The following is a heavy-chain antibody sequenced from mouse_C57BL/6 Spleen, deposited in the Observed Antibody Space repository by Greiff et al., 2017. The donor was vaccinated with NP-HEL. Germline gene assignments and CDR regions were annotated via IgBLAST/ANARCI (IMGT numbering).Heavy chain of an antibody. CDR1: GFTFSSYA. D-gene: IGHD2-4*01. CDR3: ARDLYDYDDLRLGY. Sequence: DVMLVESGGGLVKPGGSLKLSCAASGFTFSSYAMSWVRQTPEKRLEWVATISDGGSYTYYPDNVKGRFTISRDNAKNNLYLQMSHLKSEDTAMYYCARDLYDYDDLRLGYWGQGTTLTVSS. J-gene: IGHJ2*01. V-gene: IGHV5-4*01. CDR2: ISDGGSYT.